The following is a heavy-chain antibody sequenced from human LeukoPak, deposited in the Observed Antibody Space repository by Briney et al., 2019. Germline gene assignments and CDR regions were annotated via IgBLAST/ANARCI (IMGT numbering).Heavy chain of an antibody. CDR3: ARDRGVTDDAFDI. CDR2: ITVSGVST. V-gene: IGHV3-23*01. CDR1: GFTFSNYV. Sequence: GGSLRLSCAASGFTFSNYVMSWVRQAPGKGLEWVSAITVSGVSTYYADSVKGRFTISRDNAKNSLYLQMNSLRAEDTAVYYCARDRGVTDDAFDIWGQGTMVTVSS. J-gene: IGHJ3*02. D-gene: IGHD1-14*01.